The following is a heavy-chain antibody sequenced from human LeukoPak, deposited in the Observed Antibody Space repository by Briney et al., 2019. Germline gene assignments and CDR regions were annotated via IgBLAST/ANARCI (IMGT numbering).Heavy chain of an antibody. Sequence: ASVKVSCKASGYTSTSYGTSWVRHAPGQGLEWMGWISAYNGKTNYAQKLQGRVTMTTDTSTSTAYMELRSLRSDDTAVYYCARVVRDRSFPWGEAALVGVCS. V-gene: IGHV1-18*01. J-gene: IGHJ4*02. CDR1: GYTSTSYG. D-gene: IGHD6-6*01. CDR2: ISAYNGKT. CDR3: ARVVRDRSFP.